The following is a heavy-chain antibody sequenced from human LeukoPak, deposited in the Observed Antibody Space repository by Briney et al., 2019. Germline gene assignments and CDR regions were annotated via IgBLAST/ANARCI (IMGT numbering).Heavy chain of an antibody. D-gene: IGHD6-6*01. V-gene: IGHV3-7*01. CDR3: ARGGLVGGNNWFDP. CDR2: IKVDGSEK. Sequence: GGSLRLSCAASGFTFSNYWMSWVRQPPGKGLEWVANIKVDGSEKHYVDSVKGRFTISRDNAKNSLYLQMNSLRAEDTAVYYCARGGLVGGNNWFDPWGQGTLVTVSS. CDR1: GFTFSNYW. J-gene: IGHJ5*02.